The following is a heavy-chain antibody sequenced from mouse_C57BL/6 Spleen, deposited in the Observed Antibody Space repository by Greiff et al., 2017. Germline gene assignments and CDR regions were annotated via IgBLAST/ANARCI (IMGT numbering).Heavy chain of an antibody. CDR2: IDPETGGT. D-gene: IGHD1-1*01. CDR3: TRDAPSYYYGSSPYAMDY. J-gene: IGHJ4*01. V-gene: IGHV1-15*01. Sequence: QVQLQQSGAELVRPGASVTLSCKASGYTFTDYEMHWVKQTPVHGLEWIGAIDPETGGTAYNQKFKGKAILTADKSSSTAYMELRSLTSEDSAVYDCTRDAPSYYYGSSPYAMDYWGQGTSVTVSS. CDR1: GYTFTDYE.